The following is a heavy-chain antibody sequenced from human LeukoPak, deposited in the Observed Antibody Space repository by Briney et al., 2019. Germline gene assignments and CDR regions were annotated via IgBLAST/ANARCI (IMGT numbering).Heavy chain of an antibody. CDR2: IHPGTGNP. CDR3: ARAFQSLGGLSLPDY. V-gene: IGHV7-4-1*02. CDR1: GYTFTDYA. J-gene: IGHJ4*02. Sequence: ASVKVSRKASGYTFTDYAMNWVRQAPGQGLEWMGWIHPGTGNPTYAQGFTGRFVFSLDTSVSTTYLQINNLQADDTAVYYCARAFQSLGGLSLPDYWGQGTLVTVSS. D-gene: IGHD3-16*02.